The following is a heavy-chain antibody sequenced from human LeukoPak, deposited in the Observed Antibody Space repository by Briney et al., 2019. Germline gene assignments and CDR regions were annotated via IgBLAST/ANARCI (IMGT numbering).Heavy chain of an antibody. V-gene: IGHV3-23*01. D-gene: IGHD6-6*01. CDR1: GFTFSDYA. CDR3: AKDLGQLVLTY. CDR2: LSGSGAGT. Sequence: GGSLRLSCAASGFTFSDYALGWVRQAPGRGLEWVATLSGSGAGTYYSDSVQGRFTISRDNSKRTLFLQMNSLRAEDTAVYYCAKDLGQLVLTYWGQGTLVTVSS. J-gene: IGHJ4*02.